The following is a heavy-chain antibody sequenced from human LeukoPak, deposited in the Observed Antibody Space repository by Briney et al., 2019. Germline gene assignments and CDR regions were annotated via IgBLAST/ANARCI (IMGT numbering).Heavy chain of an antibody. Sequence: RPSQTLSLTCTVSGDSISSGDYYWSWIRQPAGKGLEWIGHIYTSGTTNYNPSLKSRVTMSIDTSKNQFSLKLSSITAADTAVYYCARDAKYYYGSRTYFFFEYWGQGTLLTVSS. CDR3: ARDAKYYYGSRTYFFFEY. V-gene: IGHV4-61*09. CDR1: GDSISSGDYY. CDR2: IYTSGTT. J-gene: IGHJ4*02. D-gene: IGHD3-10*01.